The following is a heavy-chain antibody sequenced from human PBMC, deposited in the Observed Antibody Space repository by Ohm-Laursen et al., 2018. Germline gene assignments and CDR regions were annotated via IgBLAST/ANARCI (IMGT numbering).Heavy chain of an antibody. CDR2: MNPNSGNT. Sequence: SVKVSCKASGGTFSSYAISWVRQAPGQGLEWMGWMNPNSGNTGYAQKFQGRVTMTRNTSISTAYMELSSLRSEVTAVYYCARRSGRARPVVDFDYWGQGTLVTVSS. J-gene: IGHJ4*02. D-gene: IGHD2-15*01. CDR3: ARRSGRARPVVDFDY. CDR1: GGTFSSYA. V-gene: IGHV1-8*02.